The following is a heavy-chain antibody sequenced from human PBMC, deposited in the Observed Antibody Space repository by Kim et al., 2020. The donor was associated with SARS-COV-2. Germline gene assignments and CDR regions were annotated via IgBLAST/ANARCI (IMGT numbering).Heavy chain of an antibody. CDR2: IDPSDSYT. D-gene: IGHD6-19*01. J-gene: IGHJ4*02. Sequence: GESLKISCKGSGYSFTSYWISWVRQMPGKGLEWMGRIDPSDSYTNYSPSFQGHVTISADKSISTAYLQWSSLKASDTAMYYCARHKKSSDSSGWYRPGLEFDYWGQGTLVTVSS. CDR3: ARHKKSSDSSGWYRPGLEFDY. CDR1: GYSFTSYW. V-gene: IGHV5-10-1*01.